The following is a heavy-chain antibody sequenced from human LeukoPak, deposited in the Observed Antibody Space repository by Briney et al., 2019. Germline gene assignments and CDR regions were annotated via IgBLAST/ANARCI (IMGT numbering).Heavy chain of an antibody. CDR3: AKDIGVGDSSGYYYPSFDY. J-gene: IGHJ4*02. V-gene: IGHV3-9*01. CDR2: ISWNSGSI. Sequence: SLRLSCAASGFTFDDYAMHWVRQAPGKGLEWVSGISWNSGSIGYADSVKGRFTISRDNAKNSLYLQMNSLRAEDTALYYCAKDIGVGDSSGYYYPSFDYWGQGTLVTVSS. D-gene: IGHD3-22*01. CDR1: GFTFDDYA.